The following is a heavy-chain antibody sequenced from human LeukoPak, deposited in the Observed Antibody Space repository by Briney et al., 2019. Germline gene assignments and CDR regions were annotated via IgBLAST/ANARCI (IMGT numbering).Heavy chain of an antibody. CDR2: ISGSGGST. D-gene: IGHD6-13*01. J-gene: IGHJ3*02. CDR1: GFTFSSYA. V-gene: IGHV3-23*01. CDR3: AKDQSSYSSSWKSPGDAFDI. Sequence: GGSLRLSCAASGFTFSSYAMSWVRQAPGKGLEWVSAISGSGGSTYYADSVKGRFTISRDNSKDTLYLQMNSLRAEDTAVYYCAKDQSSYSSSWKSPGDAFDIWGQGTMVTVSS.